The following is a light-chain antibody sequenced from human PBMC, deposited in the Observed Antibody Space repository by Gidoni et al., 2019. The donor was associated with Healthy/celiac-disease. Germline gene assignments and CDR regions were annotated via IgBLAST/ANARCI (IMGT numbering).Light chain of an antibody. V-gene: IGKV3-20*01. CDR2: GAS. Sequence: EIVLTQSPGPLSLSPGERATLSCRASQSVGSRYLAWYQQKPGQAPRLLIDGASSRATGIPDRFSGSGSGTDFTLTISRLEPEDFAVYYCQQYGSSPTFGQGTRLEIK. CDR1: QSVGSRY. J-gene: IGKJ5*01. CDR3: QQYGSSPT.